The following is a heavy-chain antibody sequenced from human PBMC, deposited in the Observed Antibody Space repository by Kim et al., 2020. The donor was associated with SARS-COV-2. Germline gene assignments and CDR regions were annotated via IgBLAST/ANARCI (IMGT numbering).Heavy chain of an antibody. J-gene: IGHJ6*02. D-gene: IGHD2-2*02. V-gene: IGHV3-33*08. CDR2: IWYDGSNK. CDR1: GFTFSSYG. Sequence: GGSLRLSCAASGFTFSSYGMHWVRQAPGKGLEWVAVIWYDGSNKYYADSVKGRFTISRDNSKNTLYLQMNSLRAEDTAVYYCARDIYGSNYYYGMDVWGQGTTVTVSS. CDR3: ARDIYGSNYYYGMDV.